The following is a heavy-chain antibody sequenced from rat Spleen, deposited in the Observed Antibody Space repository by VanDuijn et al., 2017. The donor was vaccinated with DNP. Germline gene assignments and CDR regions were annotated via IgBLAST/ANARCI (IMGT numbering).Heavy chain of an antibody. CDR3: ATPPLFNYGSPYEYFDF. D-gene: IGHD1-3*01. Sequence: EVQLVESGGDLVQPGRSLKLSCVASGFTFNNYWMTWIRQVPGKGLEWVASIATSGGSTYYPDSVKGRFTISRDDAKSTLYLQMDSLRSEDTATYYCATPPLFNYGSPYEYFDFWGPGTMVTVSS. J-gene: IGHJ1*01. CDR2: IATSGGST. V-gene: IGHV5-31*01. CDR1: GFTFNNYW.